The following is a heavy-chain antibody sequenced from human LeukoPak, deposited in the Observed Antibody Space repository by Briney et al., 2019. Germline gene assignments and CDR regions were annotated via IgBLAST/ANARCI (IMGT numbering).Heavy chain of an antibody. J-gene: IGHJ5*02. D-gene: IGHD3-22*01. V-gene: IGHV4-59*12. Sequence: PSETLSLTCTVSGGSISSYYWSWIRQPPGKGLEWIGYIYYSGSTNYNPSLKSRVTISVDTSKNQFSLKLSSVTAADTAVYYCARETPPNYYDSSGYYGWFDPWGQGTLVTVSS. CDR1: GGSISSYY. CDR3: ARETPPNYYDSSGYYGWFDP. CDR2: IYYSGST.